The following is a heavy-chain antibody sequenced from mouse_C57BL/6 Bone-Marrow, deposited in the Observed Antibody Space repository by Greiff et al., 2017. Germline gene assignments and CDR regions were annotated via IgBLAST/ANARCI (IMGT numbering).Heavy chain of an antibody. CDR2: INPGSGGT. CDR3: ARQGRYFDV. J-gene: IGHJ1*03. Sequence: QVQLQQSGAELVRPGTSVKVSCKASGYAFTNYLIEWVKQRPGQGLEWIGVINPGSGGTNYNEKFKGKATLTADTSSSTAYMQLSSLTSEDSAVYFCARQGRYFDVWGTGTTVTVSS. V-gene: IGHV1-54*01. CDR1: GYAFTNYL.